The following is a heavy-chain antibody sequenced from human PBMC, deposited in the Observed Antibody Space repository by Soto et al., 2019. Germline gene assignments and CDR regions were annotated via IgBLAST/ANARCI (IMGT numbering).Heavy chain of an antibody. V-gene: IGHV4-39*01. CDR1: GDSFRASSIYY. CDR2: ISYSGAT. Sequence: PSDTLSLTCSVSGDSFRASSIYYWGWIRQPPGKGLEWIASISYSGATFHNPSLKSRVIISTDKSKNQFSLHLSSVTAGDTAVYYCARHELRLRDSGSFYNAHFDPWGQGALVTVSS. J-gene: IGHJ5*02. D-gene: IGHD1-26*01. CDR3: ARHELRLRDSGSFYNAHFDP.